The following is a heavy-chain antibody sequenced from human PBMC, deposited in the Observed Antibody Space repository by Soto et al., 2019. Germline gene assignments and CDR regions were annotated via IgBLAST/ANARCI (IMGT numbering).Heavy chain of an antibody. CDR1: GYTFTSYD. J-gene: IGHJ5*02. CDR3: ARVTYYDFWSGHVYRPFDP. D-gene: IGHD3-3*01. Sequence: ASVKVSCKASGYTFTSYDINWVRQATGQGLEWMGWMNPNSGNTGYAQKFQGRVTMTRNTSISTAYMELSGLRSEDTAVYYCARVTYYDFWSGHVYRPFDPWGQGTLVTVSS. CDR2: MNPNSGNT. V-gene: IGHV1-8*01.